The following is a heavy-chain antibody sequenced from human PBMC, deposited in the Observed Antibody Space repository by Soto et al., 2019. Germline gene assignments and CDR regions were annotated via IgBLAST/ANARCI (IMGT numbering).Heavy chain of an antibody. Sequence: EVQLLESDGGLVQPGGSLRLSCTASGFTSGVTFRTFAMSWVRQAPGKGLEWVSTISGAGDKRYYVDFVKGRFTISRDNSRNSLYLQMSSLRDADTAVYYCAKENGDFYDNTGYYRPRGLDVWGQGTTVTVSS. CDR2: ISGAGDKR. CDR1: GFTSGVTFRTFA. V-gene: IGHV3-23*01. J-gene: IGHJ6*02. D-gene: IGHD3-22*01. CDR3: AKENGDFYDNTGYYRPRGLDV.